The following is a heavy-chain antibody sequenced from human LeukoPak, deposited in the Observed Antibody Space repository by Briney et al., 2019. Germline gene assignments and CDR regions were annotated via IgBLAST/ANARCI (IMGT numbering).Heavy chain of an antibody. V-gene: IGHV4-38-2*02. CDR3: ARGSYIISSGYYRPFDN. D-gene: IGHD3-3*01. Sequence: PSETLSLTCTVSGYSISIDYYWGWIRQPPGKGLEWIGSIYHSGSTYYNPSLKSRVTISVDTSKNQFSLKLSSVTAADTAVYYCARGSYIISSGYYRPFDNWGQGIRVIVSS. CDR2: IYHSGST. J-gene: IGHJ4*02. CDR1: GYSISIDYY.